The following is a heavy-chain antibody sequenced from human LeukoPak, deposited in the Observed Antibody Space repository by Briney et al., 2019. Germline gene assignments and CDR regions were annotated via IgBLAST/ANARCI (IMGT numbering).Heavy chain of an antibody. D-gene: IGHD2-15*01. CDR3: ARAFSGYCSGGSCYDGYYFDY. J-gene: IGHJ4*02. V-gene: IGHV3-21*01. CDR2: ISSSSSCI. Sequence: GGSLRLSCAASGFTFSSYSMNWVRQAPGKGLEWVSSISSSSSCIYYADSVKGRFTISRDNAKNSLYLQMNSLRAEDTAVYYCARAFSGYCSGGSCYDGYYFDYWGQGTLVTVSS. CDR1: GFTFSSYS.